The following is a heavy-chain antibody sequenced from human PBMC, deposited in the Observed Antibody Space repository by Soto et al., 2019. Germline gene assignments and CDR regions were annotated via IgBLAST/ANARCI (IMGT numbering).Heavy chain of an antibody. Sequence: QVKLQESGPGLVKPSETLSPTCTVPGGSISSYYWSWIRQPPGKGLEWIGFIYYSGNTHYNPSIKSRVTMSLDTSKSQFSLKLSSVTTADTAVYFCAGLASSSPFFNFWGQGTLVTVSS. J-gene: IGHJ4*02. CDR3: AGLASSSPFFNF. V-gene: IGHV4-59*01. CDR1: GGSISSYY. CDR2: IYYSGNT. D-gene: IGHD6-6*01.